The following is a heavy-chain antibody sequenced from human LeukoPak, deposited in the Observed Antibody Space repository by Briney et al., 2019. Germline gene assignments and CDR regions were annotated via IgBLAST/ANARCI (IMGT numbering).Heavy chain of an antibody. CDR2: IYTSGST. V-gene: IGHV4-61*02. J-gene: IGHJ4*02. Sequence: SQTLSLTCTVSGGSISSGSYYWSWIRQPAGKGLEWIGRIYTSGSTNYNPSLKSRVTISVDTSKNQFSLKLSSVTAADTAVYYCARSEQWLRPTRSSLGDWGQGTLVTVSS. CDR1: GGSISSGSYY. D-gene: IGHD5-12*01. CDR3: ARSEQWLRPTRSSLGD.